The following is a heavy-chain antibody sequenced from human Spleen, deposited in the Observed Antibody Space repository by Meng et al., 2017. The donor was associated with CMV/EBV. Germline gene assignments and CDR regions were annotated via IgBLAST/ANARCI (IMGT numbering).Heavy chain of an antibody. CDR1: FCSYS. CDR2: LIPICGTA. V-gene: IGHV1-69*05. D-gene: IGHD3-3*01. J-gene: IGHJ5*02. CDR3: AREGFWSGGGVRSANWFDP. Sequence: FCSYSLSWLRRAPGHWLRWVGGLIPICGTAIYAQQFQGSFTITTDESTSTAYMELSSLGSEDTAVYYCAREGFWSGGGVRSANWFDPWGQGTLVTVSS.